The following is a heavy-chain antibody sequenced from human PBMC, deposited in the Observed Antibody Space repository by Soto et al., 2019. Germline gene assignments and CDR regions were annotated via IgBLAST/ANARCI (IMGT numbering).Heavy chain of an antibody. D-gene: IGHD3-3*01. CDR3: AKGINSWSAYYFFGHDY. Sequence: EVQLLESGGGLVQPGGSLRLSCAASGFTFSSYAMSWVRQAPGKGLEWVSAISGSGGSTYYAHSVKGRFTISRDNSKNTLYLQMNSLRPENTAVYYCAKGINSWSAYYFFGHDYWGQGTLVTVSS. V-gene: IGHV3-23*01. J-gene: IGHJ4*02. CDR2: ISGSGGST. CDR1: GFTFSSYA.